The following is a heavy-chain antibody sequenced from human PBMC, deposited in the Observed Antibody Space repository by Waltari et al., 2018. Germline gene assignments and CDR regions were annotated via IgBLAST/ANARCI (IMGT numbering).Heavy chain of an antibody. V-gene: IGHV4-34*01. CDR3: ARGGGDYVWGSYRYGYYYYGMDV. Sequence: QVQLQQWGAGLLKPSETLSLTCAVYGGSFSGYYWSWIRQPPGKGLAWIGEINHSGSTNYNPSLKSRVTISVDTSKNQFSLKLSSVTAADTAVYYCARGGGDYVWGSYRYGYYYYGMDVWGQGTTVTVSS. CDR1: GGSFSGYY. CDR2: INHSGST. D-gene: IGHD3-16*02. J-gene: IGHJ6*02.